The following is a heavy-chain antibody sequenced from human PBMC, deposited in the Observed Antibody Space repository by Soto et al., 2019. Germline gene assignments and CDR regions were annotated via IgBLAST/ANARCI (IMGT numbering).Heavy chain of an antibody. CDR3: ASGHTNYGYFDY. V-gene: IGHV4-39*01. CDR1: GGSISSSSYY. J-gene: IGHJ4*02. Sequence: SETLSLTCTVSGGSISSSSYYWGWIRQPPGKGLEWIGSIYYSGSTYYNPSLKSRVTISVDTSKNQFSLTLSSVTAADTAVYYCASGHTNYGYFDYWGQGTLVTVSS. CDR2: IYYSGST. D-gene: IGHD4-17*01.